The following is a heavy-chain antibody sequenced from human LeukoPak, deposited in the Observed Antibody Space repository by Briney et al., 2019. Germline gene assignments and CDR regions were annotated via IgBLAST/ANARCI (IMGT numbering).Heavy chain of an antibody. J-gene: IGHJ3*02. CDR1: GGTFSSYA. CDR3: ARALGSGSYSGYDAFDI. Sequence: ASVKVSCKASGGTFSSYAISWVRQAPGQGLEWMGRIIPIFGIANYAQKFQGRVTITADKSTSTAYMGLSSLRSEDTAVYYCARALGSGSYSGYDAFDIWGQGTMVTVSS. D-gene: IGHD1-26*01. CDR2: IIPIFGIA. V-gene: IGHV1-69*04.